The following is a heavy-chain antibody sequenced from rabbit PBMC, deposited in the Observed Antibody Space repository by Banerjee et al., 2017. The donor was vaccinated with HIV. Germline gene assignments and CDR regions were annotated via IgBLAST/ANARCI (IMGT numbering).Heavy chain of an antibody. J-gene: IGHJ4*01. CDR1: GFDFNSYY. D-gene: IGHD6-1*01. CDR3: ARAKYTYGYAGYAYATEFNL. Sequence: QLVESGGGLVKPGASLTLTCKASGFDFNSYYMSWVRQAPGKGLEWIGIIYAGKGGTDYASWVEGRFTISRDNAQNTVDLQMSSLTAADTATYFCARAKYTYGYAGYAYATEFNLWGQGTLVTV. V-gene: IGHV1S7*01. CDR2: IYAGKGGT.